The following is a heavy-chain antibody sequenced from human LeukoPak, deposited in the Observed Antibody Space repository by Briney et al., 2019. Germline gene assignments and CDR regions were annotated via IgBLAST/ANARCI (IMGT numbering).Heavy chain of an antibody. V-gene: IGHV3-7*01. CDR2: IKEDGSEK. CDR3: TRAFN. J-gene: IGHJ4*02. Sequence: GGSLKLSCATSGLRMSDFWMSWVRQAPGKGPEWVANIKEDGSEKHYVDSVKGRFTISRDNAKKSLFLQMNSLRVEDTARYYCTRAFNWGQGTLVTVSS. CDR1: GLRMSDFW.